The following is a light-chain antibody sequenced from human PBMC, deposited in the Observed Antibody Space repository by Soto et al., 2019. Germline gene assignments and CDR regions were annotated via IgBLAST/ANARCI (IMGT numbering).Light chain of an antibody. CDR2: GAS. CDR3: QQYGSSGT. V-gene: IGKV3-11*01. Sequence: EIILTQSPATLSLSPGERVTLSCRASQSVSSYLAWYQQKPGQAPRLLIYGASNRATGIPARFSGSGSGTDFTLTISSLEPEDFAVYYCQQYGSSGTFGQGTKVEIK. CDR1: QSVSSY. J-gene: IGKJ1*01.